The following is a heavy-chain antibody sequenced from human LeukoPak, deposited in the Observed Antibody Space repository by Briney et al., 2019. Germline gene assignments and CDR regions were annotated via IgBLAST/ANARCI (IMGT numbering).Heavy chain of an antibody. CDR1: GGTFNSYA. D-gene: IGHD3-22*01. CDR2: IIPICGTA. V-gene: IGHV1-69*05. J-gene: IGHJ3*02. Sequence: SVKVSCKASGGTFNSYAISWVRQAPGQGREWMGRIIPICGTAKYAQKFQGRVTITTEETTSTDYMELSSLRSEDTAVYYCARDDVYYYDSSGATDAFDIWGQGTMVTVSS. CDR3: ARDDVYYYDSSGATDAFDI.